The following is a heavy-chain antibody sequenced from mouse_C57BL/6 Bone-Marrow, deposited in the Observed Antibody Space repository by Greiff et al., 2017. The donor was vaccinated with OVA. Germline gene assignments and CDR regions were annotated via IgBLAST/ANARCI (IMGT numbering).Heavy chain of an antibody. D-gene: IGHD1-1*01. Sequence: EVQLQQSGTVLARPGASVKMSCKTSGYTFTSYWMHWVKQRPGQGLEWIGAIYPGNSDTSYNQKFKGKAKLTAVTSASTAYMELSSLTNEDSAVYYCTVLTTVVAYYAMDYWGQGTSVTVSS. CDR3: TVLTTVVAYYAMDY. CDR2: IYPGNSDT. V-gene: IGHV1-5*01. J-gene: IGHJ4*01. CDR1: GYTFTSYW.